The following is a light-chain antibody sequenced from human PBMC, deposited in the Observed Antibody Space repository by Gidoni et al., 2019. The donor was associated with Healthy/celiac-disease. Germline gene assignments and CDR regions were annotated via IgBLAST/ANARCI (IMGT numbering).Light chain of an antibody. CDR2: AAS. J-gene: IGKJ4*01. CDR1: QGISSS. Sequence: DIQLPQSPSFLSASVGDRVTITCRTSQGISSSLAWYQQKPGKPPKLLIYAASTLQSGVPSRFSGSGSGTEFTLTISSLQPEDFATYYCQQLNSYPLTFGGGTKVEIK. V-gene: IGKV1-9*01. CDR3: QQLNSYPLT.